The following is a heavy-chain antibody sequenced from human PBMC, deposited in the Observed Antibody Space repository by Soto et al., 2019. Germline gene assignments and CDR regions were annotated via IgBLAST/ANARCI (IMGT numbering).Heavy chain of an antibody. V-gene: IGHV3-30*18. J-gene: IGHJ4*02. CDR2: ISYDGSNK. CDR3: AKDSSAGYYYDSSGYYFGPKHYYFDY. CDR1: GFTFSSYG. D-gene: IGHD3-22*01. Sequence: LRLSCAASGFTFSSYGMHWVRQAPGKGLEWVAVISYDGSNKYYADSVKGRFTISRDNSKNTLYPQMNSLRAEDTAVYYCAKDSSAGYYYDSSGYYFGPKHYYFDYWGQGTLVTVSS.